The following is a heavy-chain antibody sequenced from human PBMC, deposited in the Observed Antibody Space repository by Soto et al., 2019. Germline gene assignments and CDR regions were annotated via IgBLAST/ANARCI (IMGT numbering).Heavy chain of an antibody. CDR3: ARGWLDAFDI. CDR2: INHSGST. D-gene: IGHD5-12*01. CDR1: GGSFSGYY. V-gene: IGHV4-34*01. J-gene: IGHJ3*02. Sequence: PSETLSLTCAVYGGSFSGYYWSRIRKPPGKWLEWIGEINHSGSTNYNPSLKSRVTISVDTSKNQFSLKLSSVTAADTAVYYCARGWLDAFDIWGQGTMVTVSS.